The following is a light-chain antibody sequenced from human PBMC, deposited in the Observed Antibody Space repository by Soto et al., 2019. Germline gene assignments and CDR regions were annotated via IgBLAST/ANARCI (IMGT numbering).Light chain of an antibody. J-gene: IGKJ1*01. Sequence: EIVLTQSPATLSLSPGERATLSCRASQSVSSYLAWYQQKPGQAPRLLIYDASNRATGIPARFSGSGSGTDLTLTISRLESEDFAVYYCQQYGSSPMTFGQGTKVDIK. V-gene: IGKV3-11*01. CDR2: DAS. CDR3: QQYGSSPMT. CDR1: QSVSSY.